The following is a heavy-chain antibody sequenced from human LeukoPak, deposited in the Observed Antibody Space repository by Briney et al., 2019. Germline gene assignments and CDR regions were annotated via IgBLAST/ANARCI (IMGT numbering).Heavy chain of an antibody. J-gene: IGHJ4*02. CDR1: GFTFSSYS. CDR3: ATTLYCSSTSCPFDY. V-gene: IGHV3-21*04. CDR2: ISSSSSYI. D-gene: IGHD2-2*01. Sequence: GGSLRLSCAASGFTFSSYSMNWVRQAPGKGLEWVSSISSSSSYIYYADSVKGRFTISRDNSKNTLYLQMNSLRAEDTAVYYCATTLYCSSTSCPFDYWGQGTLVTVSS.